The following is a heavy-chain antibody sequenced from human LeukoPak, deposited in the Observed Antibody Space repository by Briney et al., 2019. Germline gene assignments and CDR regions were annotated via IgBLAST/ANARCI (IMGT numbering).Heavy chain of an antibody. V-gene: IGHV1-2*02. Sequence: GASVKVSCKASGYTFTGYYMHWVRQAPGQGLEWMGWINPNSGGTNYAQKFQGRVTMTRDTSISTAYMELSRLRSDDTAVYYCARARGAMVRGATTRQNWFDPWGQGTLVTVSS. CDR3: ARARGAMVRGATTRQNWFDP. CDR2: INPNSGGT. D-gene: IGHD3-10*01. CDR1: GYTFTGYY. J-gene: IGHJ5*02.